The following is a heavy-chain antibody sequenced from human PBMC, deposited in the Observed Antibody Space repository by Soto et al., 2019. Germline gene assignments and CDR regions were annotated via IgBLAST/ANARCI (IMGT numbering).Heavy chain of an antibody. CDR3: VKDRMVYAIRPSFDY. J-gene: IGHJ4*02. Sequence: QVQLVESGGGVVQPGRSLRLSCAASGFTFSSYGMHWVRQAPGKGLEWVAVISYDGSNKYYADSVKGRFTISRDNSKNTLYLQMNSLRAEDTAVYYCVKDRMVYAIRPSFDYWGQGTLVTVSS. V-gene: IGHV3-30*18. D-gene: IGHD2-8*01. CDR1: GFTFSSYG. CDR2: ISYDGSNK.